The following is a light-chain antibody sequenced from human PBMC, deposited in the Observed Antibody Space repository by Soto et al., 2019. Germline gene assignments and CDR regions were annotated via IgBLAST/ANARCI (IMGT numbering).Light chain of an antibody. J-gene: IGKJ5*01. Sequence: EIVFTQSPGTLSLSPGERATLSCRASQSVSSNYLAWYQQKPGQAPRLLIYDASNRATDIPARFSGSGSGTDFTLTISSLEPEDFAVYYCQQRSNWPPFTFGQGTRLEIK. V-gene: IGKV3-11*01. CDR3: QQRSNWPPFT. CDR1: QSVSSNY. CDR2: DAS.